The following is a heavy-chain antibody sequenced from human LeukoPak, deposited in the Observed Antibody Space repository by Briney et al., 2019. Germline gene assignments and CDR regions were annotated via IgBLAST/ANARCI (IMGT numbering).Heavy chain of an antibody. CDR3: ATSDAGSFSL. V-gene: IGHV3-74*01. D-gene: IGHD1-1*01. CDR1: KFSFSSYW. Sequence: PGGSLRLSCAASKFSFSSYWMHWVRQDPRKGPVWVSSINSDGSSTRYADSVKGRFTISRDNANNILFLQMNSLRAGDTAVYYCATSDAGSFSLWGQGTLVTVSS. J-gene: IGHJ4*02. CDR2: INSDGSST.